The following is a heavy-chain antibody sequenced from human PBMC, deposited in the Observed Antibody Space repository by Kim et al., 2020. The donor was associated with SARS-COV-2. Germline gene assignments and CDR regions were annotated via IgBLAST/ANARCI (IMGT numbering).Heavy chain of an antibody. D-gene: IGHD1-26*01. J-gene: IGHJ3*02. CDR1: GGSINTGNYY. V-gene: IGHV4-31*03. CDR3: ARDLATSNDALDI. CDR2: VYRVDIA. Sequence: SETLSLTCSVSGGSINTGNYYWTWIRQRPGKGLEWLGYVYRVDIAYYNPSLMSRTSISMDASKIQFFLTMTSVTAADTAVYFCARDLATSNDALDIWGQGTVVSVSP.